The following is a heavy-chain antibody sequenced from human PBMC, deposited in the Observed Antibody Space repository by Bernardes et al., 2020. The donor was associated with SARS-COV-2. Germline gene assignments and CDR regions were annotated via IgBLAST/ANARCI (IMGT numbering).Heavy chain of an antibody. CDR2: IDWDHDN. Sequence: SGLTLSKPTQTLTLTCPFSGFSLSPDGVCVTWIRQPPGKALEWLARIDWDHDNYYSTSLKTRLTISKDTSKNQVVLTMTNMDPVDTATYFCARGTSDYFYRSGMDVWGQGITVTVSS. V-gene: IGHV2-70*11. J-gene: IGHJ6*02. CDR1: GFSLSPDGVC. CDR3: ARGTSDYFYRSGMDV. D-gene: IGHD3-10*01.